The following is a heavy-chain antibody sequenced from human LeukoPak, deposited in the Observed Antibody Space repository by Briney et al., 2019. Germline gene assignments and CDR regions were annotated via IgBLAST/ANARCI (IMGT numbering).Heavy chain of an antibody. V-gene: IGHV4-59*01. CDR3: ARSGQNYYDSSGYHDAFDI. J-gene: IGHJ3*02. CDR1: GGSISSYY. Sequence: PSETLSLTCTVSGGSISSYYWSWLRQPPGKGLEWIGYIYYSGSTNYNPSLKSRVTISVDTSKNQFSLKLSSVTAADTAVYYCARSGQNYYDSSGYHDAFDIWGQGTMVTVSS. CDR2: IYYSGST. D-gene: IGHD3-22*01.